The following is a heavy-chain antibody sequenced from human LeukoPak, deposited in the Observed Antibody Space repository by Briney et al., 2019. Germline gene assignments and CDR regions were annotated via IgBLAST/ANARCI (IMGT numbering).Heavy chain of an antibody. Sequence: GGSLRLSCAASGFTFSTYGMSWVRQAPGKGLEWLAVIWYDGSNKYYADSVKGRFTISRDSAKNSLYLQMNSLRAEDTAVYYCARDWYGSGLDAFDIWGQGTMVTVSS. V-gene: IGHV3-33*01. CDR3: ARDWYGSGLDAFDI. CDR1: GFTFSTYG. CDR2: IWYDGSNK. J-gene: IGHJ3*02. D-gene: IGHD3-10*01.